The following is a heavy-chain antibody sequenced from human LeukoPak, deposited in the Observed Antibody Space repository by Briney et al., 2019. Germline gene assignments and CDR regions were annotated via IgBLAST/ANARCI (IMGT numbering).Heavy chain of an antibody. CDR3: AKGGHPYYYDSSGYLNWFDP. J-gene: IGHJ5*02. D-gene: IGHD3-22*01. CDR2: IDGSGRAI. CDR1: GFTFTAYA. V-gene: IGHV3-23*01. Sequence: GGSLSLSCAASGFTFTAYAMTWVRQAPGKGLDWVSTIDGSGRAIFYADSVKGRFTISRDNSRNTVDLQMNSLRAEDTAVYYCAKGGHPYYYDSSGYLNWFDPWGQGTLVTVSS.